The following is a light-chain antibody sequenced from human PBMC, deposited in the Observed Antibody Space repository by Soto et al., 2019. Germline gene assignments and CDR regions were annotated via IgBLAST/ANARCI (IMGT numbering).Light chain of an antibody. CDR3: AVWDDNLSGLYV. Sequence: QSVLTQSPSASGTPGQRVTISCSGSASTIGRNYVYWYQQLPGTAPKLLIYRNSQRPSGVPDRFSGSKSGTSASLAISGLRSEDEADCCCAVWDDNLSGLYVFGAGTKLTVL. J-gene: IGLJ1*01. V-gene: IGLV1-47*01. CDR1: ASTIGRNY. CDR2: RNS.